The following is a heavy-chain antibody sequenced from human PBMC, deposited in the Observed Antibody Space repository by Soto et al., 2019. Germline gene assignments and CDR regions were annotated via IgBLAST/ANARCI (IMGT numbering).Heavy chain of an antibody. CDR3: ARVGGGDYYYYYGMDV. D-gene: IGHD2-15*01. J-gene: IGHJ6*02. Sequence: PSETLSLTCTVSGGSISSYYWSWIRQPPGNVLYWIGYIYYSGSTNYNPSLKSRVTISVDTSKNQFSLKLSSVTAADTAVYYCARVGGGDYYYYYGMDVWGQGTTVTVSS. CDR2: IYYSGST. V-gene: IGHV4-59*01. CDR1: GGSISSYY.